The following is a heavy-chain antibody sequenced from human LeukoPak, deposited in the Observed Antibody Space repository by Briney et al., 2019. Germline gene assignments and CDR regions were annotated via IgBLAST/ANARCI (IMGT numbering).Heavy chain of an antibody. V-gene: IGHV4-39*01. Sequence: SETLSLTCTVSGGSISSSYYYWGWIRQPPGKGLEWIGSIYSSGSTYYNPSLKSRVTISVDTSKNQFSLKLTSVTAADTAVYYCARGRFRMPGGMDVWGQGTTVTVSS. D-gene: IGHD2-15*01. CDR1: GGSISSSYYY. CDR3: ARGRFRMPGGMDV. CDR2: IYSSGST. J-gene: IGHJ6*02.